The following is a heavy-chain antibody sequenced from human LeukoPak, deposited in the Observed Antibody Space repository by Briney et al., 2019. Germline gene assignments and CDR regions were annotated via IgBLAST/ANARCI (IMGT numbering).Heavy chain of an antibody. D-gene: IGHD6-13*01. CDR1: GFTFSSYR. Sequence: PGGSLRLSCAASGFTFSSYRMNWVRQAPGKGLEWVSSISSSSSYIYYADSVKGRFTISRDNAKNSLYLQMNSLRAEDTAVYYCARDRGMLAAAFDIWGQGTMVTVSS. CDR3: ARDRGMLAAAFDI. CDR2: ISSSSSYI. J-gene: IGHJ3*02. V-gene: IGHV3-21*01.